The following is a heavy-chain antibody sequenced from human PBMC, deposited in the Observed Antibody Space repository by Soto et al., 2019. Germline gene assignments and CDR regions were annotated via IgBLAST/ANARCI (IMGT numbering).Heavy chain of an antibody. CDR2: IYYSGST. V-gene: IGHV4-59*08. D-gene: IGHD3-10*01. CDR3: ARSSITMVRGVIIWGPYYMDV. CDR1: GGSISSYY. Sequence: SETLSLTCTVSGGSISSYYWSWIRQPPGKGLEWIGYIYYSGSTNYNPSLKSRVTISVDTSKNQFSLKLSSVTAADTAVYYCARSSITMVRGVIIWGPYYMDVWGKGTTVTVSS. J-gene: IGHJ6*03.